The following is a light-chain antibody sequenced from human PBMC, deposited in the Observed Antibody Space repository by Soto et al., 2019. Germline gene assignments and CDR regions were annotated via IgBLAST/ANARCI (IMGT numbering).Light chain of an antibody. CDR2: EES. V-gene: IGKV1-9*01. Sequence: DIHLTQSPSFLSASVGDRVTITCRPSQAVPNNMAWYQQKPGTPPKLLIYEESTLHSGVPSIFSGRKSATQFTLTIDSLQPEDFATYYCQQVKTYPRTVGGGTKVDSK. J-gene: IGKJ4*01. CDR3: QQVKTYPRT. CDR1: QAVPNN.